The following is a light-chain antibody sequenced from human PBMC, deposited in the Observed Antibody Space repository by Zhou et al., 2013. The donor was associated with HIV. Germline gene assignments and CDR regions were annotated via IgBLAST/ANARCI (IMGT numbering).Light chain of an antibody. CDR2: GAS. CDR1: QSFSSSY. J-gene: IGKJ4*01. V-gene: IGKV3D-20*02. CDR3: QQRSNWPLT. Sequence: EIVLTQSPGTLSLSPGERATLSCRASQSFSSSYLAWYQQKPGQAPRLLIYGASSRATGIPDRFSGSGSGTDFTLTISRLEPEDFAVYYCQQRSNWPLTFGGGTKGGDQT.